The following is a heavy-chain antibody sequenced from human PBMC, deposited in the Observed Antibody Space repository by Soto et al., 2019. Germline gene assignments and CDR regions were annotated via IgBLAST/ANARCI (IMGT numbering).Heavy chain of an antibody. D-gene: IGHD1-26*01. CDR3: AKDRLGATPYYFDY. J-gene: IGHJ4*02. Sequence: PGGSLRLSCAASGFTFSSYAMSWVRQAPGKGLEWVSAISGSGGTTYYADSVKGRFTISRDNSKNTLYLQMNSLRAEDTALYYCAKDRLGATPYYFDYWGQGTLVTVSS. CDR1: GFTFSSYA. CDR2: ISGSGGTT. V-gene: IGHV3-23*01.